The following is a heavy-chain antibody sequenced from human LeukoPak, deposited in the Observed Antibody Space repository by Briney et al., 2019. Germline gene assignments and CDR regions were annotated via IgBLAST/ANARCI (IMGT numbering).Heavy chain of an antibody. Sequence: ASVKVSCKASGGTFSSYAISWVRQAPGQGLEWMGGIILIFGTANYAQKFQGRVTITADESTSTAYMELSSLRSEDTAVYYCARHKLGSGYSFDYWGQGTLVTVSS. D-gene: IGHD7-27*01. CDR2: IILIFGTA. V-gene: IGHV1-69*13. CDR3: ARHKLGSGYSFDY. CDR1: GGTFSSYA. J-gene: IGHJ4*02.